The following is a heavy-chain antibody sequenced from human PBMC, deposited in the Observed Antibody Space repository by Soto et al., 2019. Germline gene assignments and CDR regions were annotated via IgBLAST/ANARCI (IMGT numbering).Heavy chain of an antibody. CDR3: ASNFGVVIIPTFDY. Sequence: QLQLQESGPGLVKPSETLSLTCTVSGGSISSSSYYWGWIRQPPGKGLEWIGSIYYSGSTYYNPSLKSRVTISVDTSKNQFSLKLSSVTAADTAVYYCASNFGVVIIPTFDYWGQGTLVTVSS. J-gene: IGHJ4*02. CDR1: GGSISSSSYY. V-gene: IGHV4-39*01. CDR2: IYYSGST. D-gene: IGHD3-3*01.